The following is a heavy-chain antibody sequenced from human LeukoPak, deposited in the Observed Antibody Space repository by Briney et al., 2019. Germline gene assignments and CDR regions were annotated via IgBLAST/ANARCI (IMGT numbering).Heavy chain of an antibody. D-gene: IGHD2-2*01. CDR3: AKGPLRGTAAAIDY. Sequence: PGGSLRLSCAASGFSFRSSAMHWVRQAPGKGLEWVAVISYDGRNKHYPDSVKGRFTISRDISTDTLWLQMDSQRTEDTAVYYCAKGPLRGTAAAIDYWGQGTLVTVSS. V-gene: IGHV3-30*04. CDR1: GFSFRSSA. J-gene: IGHJ4*02. CDR2: ISYDGRNK.